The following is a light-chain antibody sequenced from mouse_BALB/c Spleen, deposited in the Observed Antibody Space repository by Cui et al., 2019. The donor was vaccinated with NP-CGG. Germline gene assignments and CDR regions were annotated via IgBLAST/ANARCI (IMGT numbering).Light chain of an antibody. CDR1: TGAVTTNNY. J-gene: IGLJ1*01. Sequence: QPVVTQESALTTSPGETATLTCRSSTGAVTTNNYANWVQEKPDHFFTGLIGGTNNRAPGVPARFSGSLIGDKAALTITGAQTEDEAIYFCALWYSNHWVFGGGTKLTVL. V-gene: IGLV1*01. CDR3: ALWYSNHWV. CDR2: GTN.